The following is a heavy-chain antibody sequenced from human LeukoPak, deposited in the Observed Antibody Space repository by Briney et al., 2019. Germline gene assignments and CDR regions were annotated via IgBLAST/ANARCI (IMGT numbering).Heavy chain of an antibody. Sequence: GRSLRLSCAGSGFSFSSYGMHWVRQAPGKGLEWMAFVRSDGSNKYYADSVKGRFTISRDNSKNTLYLQMNSLRAEDTAVYYCAACIAVAGPSDYWGQGTLVTISS. D-gene: IGHD6-19*01. J-gene: IGHJ4*02. CDR3: AACIAVAGPSDY. CDR1: GFSFSSYG. CDR2: VRSDGSNK. V-gene: IGHV3-30*02.